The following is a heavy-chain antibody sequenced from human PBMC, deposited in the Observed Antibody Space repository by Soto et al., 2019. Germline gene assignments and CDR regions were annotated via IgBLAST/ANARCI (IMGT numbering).Heavy chain of an antibody. J-gene: IGHJ5*02. Sequence: GGSLRLSCAASGFTFSSYEMNWVRQAPGKGLEWISYIRSGGTTMYYADSVKGRFTISRDNAKNSLYLQMNSLTAEDTGVYYCAKDPSTGHADLWGQGTLVTVSS. V-gene: IGHV3-48*03. CDR3: AKDPSTGHADL. CDR1: GFTFSSYE. CDR2: IRSGGTTM. D-gene: IGHD3-9*01.